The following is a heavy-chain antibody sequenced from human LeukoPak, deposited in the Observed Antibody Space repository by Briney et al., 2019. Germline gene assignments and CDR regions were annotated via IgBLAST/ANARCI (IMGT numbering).Heavy chain of an antibody. V-gene: IGHV3-30-3*01. J-gene: IGHJ4*02. CDR1: GFTFSSYA. CDR2: ISYDGSNK. Sequence: GGCLRLSCAASGFTFSSYAMHWVRQAPGKGLEWVAVISYDGSNKYYADSVKGRFTISRDNSKNTLYLQMNSLRAEDTAVYYCAKVGQYSSSSDDYWGQGTLVTVSS. D-gene: IGHD6-13*01. CDR3: AKVGQYSSSSDDY.